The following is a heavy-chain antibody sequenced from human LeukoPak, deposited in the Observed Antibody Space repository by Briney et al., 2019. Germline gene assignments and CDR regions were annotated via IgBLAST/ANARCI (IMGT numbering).Heavy chain of an antibody. CDR3: ARATDGYNSHYYYYMDV. Sequence: PGGSLRLSCAASGFTFSSYAMSWVRQAPGKGLEWVSAISGSGGSTYYADSVKGRFTISRDNSKNTLYLQMNSLRAEDTAVYYCARATDGYNSHYYYYMDVWGKGTTVTISS. D-gene: IGHD5-24*01. V-gene: IGHV3-23*01. CDR1: GFTFSSYA. J-gene: IGHJ6*03. CDR2: ISGSGGST.